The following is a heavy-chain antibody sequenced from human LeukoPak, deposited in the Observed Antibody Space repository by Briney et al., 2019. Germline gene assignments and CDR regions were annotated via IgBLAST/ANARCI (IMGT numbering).Heavy chain of an antibody. CDR2: IYFSGAT. J-gene: IGHJ6*03. D-gene: IGHD3-10*01. CDR3: ARGPPLRVGRGFYYMDV. V-gene: IGHV4-59*01. Sequence: SETLSLTCTVSGGSIRSYYWTWIRQSPGKGLEWIGHIYFSGATYYNPSLNSRVTISIDKSKSQFSLKLGSLTAADTAVYYCARGPPLRVGRGFYYMDVWDKGTTVTVSS. CDR1: GGSIRSYY.